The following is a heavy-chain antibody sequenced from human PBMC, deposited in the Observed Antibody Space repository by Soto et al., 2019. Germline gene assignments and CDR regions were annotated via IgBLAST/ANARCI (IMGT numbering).Heavy chain of an antibody. V-gene: IGHV4-30-2*01. Sequence: QLQLQESGSGLVKPSQTLSLTCAVSGGSISSGGYSWNWIRQPPGKGLEWIWYIYHSGSTYYNPSLKSRVTISVDRSKNQFSLKLSSVTAADTAVYYCASSHAGAHITAAVHWGQGTLVTVSS. CDR2: IYHSGST. CDR1: GGSISSGGYS. J-gene: IGHJ4*02. CDR3: ASSHAGAHITAAVH. D-gene: IGHD6-13*01.